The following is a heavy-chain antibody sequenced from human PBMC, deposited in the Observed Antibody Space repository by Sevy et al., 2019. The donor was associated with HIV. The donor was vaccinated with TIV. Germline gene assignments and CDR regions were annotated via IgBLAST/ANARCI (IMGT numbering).Heavy chain of an antibody. CDR2: ISGSGGNP. CDR3: AKDRYCSGGRCPYDAVDI. D-gene: IGHD2-15*01. V-gene: IGHV3-23*01. J-gene: IGHJ3*02. Sequence: GGSLRLSCAASGFTFSNYAMSWVRQAPGKGLEWVSLISGSGGNPYCADSVKGRFTISRDNSKNTLYLQMNSLRAEDTAVYHCAKDRYCSGGRCPYDAVDIWGQGTMVTVSS. CDR1: GFTFSNYA.